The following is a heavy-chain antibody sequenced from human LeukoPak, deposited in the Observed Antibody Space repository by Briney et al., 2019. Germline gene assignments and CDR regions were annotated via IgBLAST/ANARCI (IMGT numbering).Heavy chain of an antibody. J-gene: IGHJ4*02. V-gene: IGHV2-70*11. CDR2: ADWDDAK. Sequence: SGPTLVNPTQTLTLTCTFSGFSLSTSGMCVSWIRQPPGKALEWLARADWDDAKYSTTSLKTRLTISEDTSKNQVVLTMTNMDPVDTGTYYCARTTYMNSGGAGEWGQGTLVTVSS. D-gene: IGHD3-10*01. CDR1: GFSLSTSGMC. CDR3: ARTTYMNSGGAGE.